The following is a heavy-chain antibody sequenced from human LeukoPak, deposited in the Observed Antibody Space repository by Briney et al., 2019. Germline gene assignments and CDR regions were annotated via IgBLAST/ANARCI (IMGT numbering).Heavy chain of an antibody. Sequence: EASVKVSCKTSGGTFSSHTINWVRQAPGQGLEWMGGIIPIFGTANYAQKFQGRVTITTDESTSTAYMELSSLRSEDTAVYYCARVTDGQGWFDPWGQGTLVTVSS. CDR3: ARVTDGQGWFDP. CDR1: GGTFSSHT. CDR2: IIPIFGTA. V-gene: IGHV1-69*05. J-gene: IGHJ5*02.